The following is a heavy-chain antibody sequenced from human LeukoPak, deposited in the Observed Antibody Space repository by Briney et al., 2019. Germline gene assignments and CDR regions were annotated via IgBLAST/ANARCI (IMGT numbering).Heavy chain of an antibody. V-gene: IGHV4-34*01. D-gene: IGHD3-10*01. J-gene: IGHJ4*02. CDR2: IYYGGST. CDR1: GGSFSDYY. CDR3: ARIGVWFGEGNLSGYFDY. Sequence: PSETLSLTCAVYGGSFSDYYWSWIRQPPGKGLEWIGSIYYGGSTYYNPALQSRVTISVDTSKNQFSPKLTPVTAADTAVYYCARIGVWFGEGNLSGYFDYWGQGTLVTVSS.